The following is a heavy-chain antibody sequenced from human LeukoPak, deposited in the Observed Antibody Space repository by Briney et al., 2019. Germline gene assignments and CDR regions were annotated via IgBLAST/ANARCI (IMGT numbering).Heavy chain of an antibody. CDR3: AKVSWLGTLPSYHFDS. Sequence: GGSLRLSCAASGFTFSDHAMSWVRQAPGKGLEWVSAIRGTGTTTFYAASVRGRFTISRDNSKNTADLQMNSLRAEDTAVYYCAKVSWLGTLPSYHFDSWGQGTQVTVSS. J-gene: IGHJ4*02. V-gene: IGHV3-23*01. CDR1: GFTFSDHA. CDR2: IRGTGTTT. D-gene: IGHD6-19*01.